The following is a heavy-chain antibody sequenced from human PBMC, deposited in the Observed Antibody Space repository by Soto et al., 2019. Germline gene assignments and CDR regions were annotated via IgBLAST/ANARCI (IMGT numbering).Heavy chain of an antibody. CDR3: ARAYFRGGSCYSGDLFDY. CDR1: GFTFSSYS. V-gene: IGHV3-21*01. J-gene: IGHJ4*02. D-gene: IGHD2-15*01. Sequence: EVQLVESGGGLVKHGGSLRLSCAASGFTFSSYSMNWVRQAPGKGLEWVSSISSSSSYIYDADALKGRFTISRDNAKNSLYLQVNSLRAEDTAVYYCARAYFRGGSCYSGDLFDYWGQGTLVTVSS. CDR2: ISSSSSYI.